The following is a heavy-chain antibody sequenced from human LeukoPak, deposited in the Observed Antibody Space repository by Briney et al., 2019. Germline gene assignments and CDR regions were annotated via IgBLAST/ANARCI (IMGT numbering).Heavy chain of an antibody. D-gene: IGHD3-3*01. CDR1: GGSISSSNYH. Sequence: SETLSLTCTVSGGSISSSNYHWGWIRQPPGKGLEWIGSINYSGSTYYNPSLKSRVTISVDTSKNQFSLKVNSVTAADTAVYYCARRDYDFWSMDVWGQGTTVTVSS. CDR3: ARRDYDFWSMDV. V-gene: IGHV4-39*01. CDR2: INYSGST. J-gene: IGHJ6*02.